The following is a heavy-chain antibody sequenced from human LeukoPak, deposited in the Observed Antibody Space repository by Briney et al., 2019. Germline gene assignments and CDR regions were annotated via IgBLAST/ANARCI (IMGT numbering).Heavy chain of an antibody. CDR1: GGSISSYC. D-gene: IGHD5-24*01. CDR3: ARSGEMATAHWFFDL. Sequence: SETLSLTCTVSGGSISSYCWSWIRQPPGKGLEWIGYIYYSGSTNYNPSLKSRVTISVDTSKNQFSLKLSSVTAADTAVYYCARSGEMATAHWFFDLWGRGTLVTVSS. CDR2: IYYSGST. V-gene: IGHV4-59*08. J-gene: IGHJ2*01.